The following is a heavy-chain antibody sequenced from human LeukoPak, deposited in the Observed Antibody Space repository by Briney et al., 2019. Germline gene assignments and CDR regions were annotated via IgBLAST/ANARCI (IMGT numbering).Heavy chain of an antibody. Sequence: GGSLRLSCAASGFTFSSYAMSWVRQAPGKGLEWVSAISGSGGSTYYADSVKGRFTISRDNSKNTLYLQMNSLRAEDTAVYYWAKGRGGGGGYYFDYWGQGTLVTVSS. CDR3: AKGRGGGGGYYFDY. J-gene: IGHJ4*02. D-gene: IGHD3-10*01. CDR2: ISGSGGST. V-gene: IGHV3-23*01. CDR1: GFTFSSYA.